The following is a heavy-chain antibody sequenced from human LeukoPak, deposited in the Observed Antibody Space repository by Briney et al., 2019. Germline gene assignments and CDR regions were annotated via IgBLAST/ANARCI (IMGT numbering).Heavy chain of an antibody. Sequence: GGSLRLSCAASGFTVSSNYMSWVRQAPGKGPEWVSVTYSGGTTYYADSVEGRFTISRDSAKNTLYLQMNSLRTEDTAVYYCAKEGGLGYCSTTSCAFAHWGRGTLVTVSS. V-gene: IGHV3-53*01. CDR3: AKEGGLGYCSTTSCAFAH. J-gene: IGHJ4*02. CDR1: GFTVSSNY. CDR2: TYSGGTT. D-gene: IGHD2-2*01.